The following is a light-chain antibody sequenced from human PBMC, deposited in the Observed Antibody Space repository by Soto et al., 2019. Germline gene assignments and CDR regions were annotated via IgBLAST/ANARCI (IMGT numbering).Light chain of an antibody. V-gene: IGKV3-20*01. CDR2: AAS. Sequence: EIVLTQSPGTLSLSPGERATLSCRASRSLSSSYVVWYQQKPGQAPRLLIYAASMRATGIPDRFSGSGSVTEYTLTISRLEPEDFAVYYCQQQGTFGQGTKLEIK. J-gene: IGKJ2*01. CDR3: QQQGT. CDR1: RSLSSSY.